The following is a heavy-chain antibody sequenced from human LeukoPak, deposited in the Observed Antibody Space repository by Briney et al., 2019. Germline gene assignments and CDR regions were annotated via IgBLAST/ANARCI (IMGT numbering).Heavy chain of an antibody. J-gene: IGHJ4*02. CDR2: IYYSGST. CDR3: ARVGTAGNYFDY. CDR1: GGSISSGGYY. V-gene: IGHV4-31*03. D-gene: IGHD1-1*01. Sequence: SQTLSLTCTVSGGSISSGGYYWSWIRQHPGKGLEWIGYIYYSGSTYYNPSLKSRVTISVDTSKNQFSLKLSSVAAADTAVYYCARVGTAGNYFDYWGQGTLVTVSS.